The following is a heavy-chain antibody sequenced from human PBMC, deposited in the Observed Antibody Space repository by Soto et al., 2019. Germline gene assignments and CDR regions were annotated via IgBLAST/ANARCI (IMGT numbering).Heavy chain of an antibody. CDR2: INAGSGNT. Sequence: ASVKVSCKSSGYSFTTHAIHWVRQAPGQRLQWMGWINAGSGNTKYSQDFQGRVTFTRDTAATTTFMELSSLRSEDTAVYYCARVTPWGNSGNFYIQHYDSWGQGTLVTVSS. V-gene: IGHV1-3*01. J-gene: IGHJ4*02. D-gene: IGHD3-10*01. CDR3: ARVTPWGNSGNFYIQHYDS. CDR1: GYSFTTHA.